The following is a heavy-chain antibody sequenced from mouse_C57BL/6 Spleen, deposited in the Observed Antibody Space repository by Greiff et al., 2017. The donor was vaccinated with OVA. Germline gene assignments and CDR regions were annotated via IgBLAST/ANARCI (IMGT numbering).Heavy chain of an antibody. V-gene: IGHV1-78*01. CDR2: IYPRDGST. Sequence: VQLQQSDAELVKPGASVKISCKVSGYTFTDHTIHWMKQRPEQGLEWIGYIYPRDGSTKYNEKFKGKATLTADKTSSTAYMQLNSLTSEDSAVYVCANTVVATDYAMDYWGQGTSVTVSS. CDR3: ANTVVATDYAMDY. D-gene: IGHD1-1*01. CDR1: GYTFTDHT. J-gene: IGHJ4*01.